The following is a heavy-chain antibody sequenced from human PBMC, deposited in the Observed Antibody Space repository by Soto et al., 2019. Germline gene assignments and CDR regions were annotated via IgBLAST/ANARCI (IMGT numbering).Heavy chain of an antibody. CDR2: IWYDGNNK. CDR3: VTEGNRWLPKYYFDD. D-gene: IGHD5-12*01. Sequence: GGSLRLSCAASGFTFNNYAMHWVRQAPGKGLEWVAVIWYDGNNKDYADSVKGRFTISRDNSKDTVYLQMNSVRAEDTAVYYCVTEGNRWLPKYYFDDWGQGTLVTVSS. J-gene: IGHJ4*02. V-gene: IGHV3-33*01. CDR1: GFTFNNYA.